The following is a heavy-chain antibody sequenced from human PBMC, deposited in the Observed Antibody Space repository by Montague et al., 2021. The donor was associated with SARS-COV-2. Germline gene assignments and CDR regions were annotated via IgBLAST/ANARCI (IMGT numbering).Heavy chain of an antibody. J-gene: IGHJ6*02. CDR2: IDHSGNT. V-gene: IGHV4-34*09. CDR3: ARGVDLLAHYYYYGMDD. CDR1: RGSFHIFS. Sequence: TLSLTCAVYRGSFHIFSWGWIRQSPGKGLEWIGEIDHSGNTNYNPSLKSRVTISVDTSKNQFSLKLSSVTAADTAVYYCARGVDLLAHYYYYGMDDWGQGTTVTVSS. D-gene: IGHD3-9*01.